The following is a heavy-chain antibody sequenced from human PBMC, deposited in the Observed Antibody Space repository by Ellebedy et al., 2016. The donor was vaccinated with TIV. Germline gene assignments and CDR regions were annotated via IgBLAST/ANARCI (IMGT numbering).Heavy chain of an antibody. J-gene: IGHJ5*01. CDR1: GISVSSSY. CDR3: AREGCTSTSCHRAWFDS. Sequence: PGGSLRLSCAASGISVSSSYMSWVRQPPGKGLEWVSVIYSGGQAHYADSVRGRFTISRDNSRNTLFLQMSTLTVEDTAVYYCAREGCTSTSCHRAWFDSWGQGTLVTVSS. V-gene: IGHV3-66*01. CDR2: IYSGGQA. D-gene: IGHD2-2*01.